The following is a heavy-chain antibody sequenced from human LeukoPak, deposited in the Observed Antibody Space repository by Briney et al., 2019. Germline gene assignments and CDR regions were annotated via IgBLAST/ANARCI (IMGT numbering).Heavy chain of an antibody. D-gene: IGHD7-27*01. CDR2: IYYSGST. J-gene: IGHJ3*02. CDR1: GGSISSGGYS. Sequence: PSETLSLTCTVSGGSISSGGYSWSWIRQHPGKGLEWIGYIYYSGSTYYNPSLKSRVTTSVDTSKNQFSLKLSSVTAADTAVYYCARVRLMSPLLGPAAFDIWGQGTMVTVSS. V-gene: IGHV4-31*03. CDR3: ARVRLMSPLLGPAAFDI.